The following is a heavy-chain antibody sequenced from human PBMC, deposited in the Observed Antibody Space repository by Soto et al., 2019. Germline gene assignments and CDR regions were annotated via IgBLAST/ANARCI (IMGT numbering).Heavy chain of an antibody. Sequence: VQLVESGGGVVQPGRSLRLSCAASGFTFSSYGMHWVRQAPGKGLEWVAVIWYDGNSKYYGDSVKGRFTISRDNSKNTLYMQMNSLRAEDTAVYYCARGGVLTGVGYFDYWGQGTLVTVSS. J-gene: IGHJ4*02. V-gene: IGHV3-33*01. CDR2: IWYDGNSK. D-gene: IGHD1-26*01. CDR1: GFTFSSYG. CDR3: ARGGVLTGVGYFDY.